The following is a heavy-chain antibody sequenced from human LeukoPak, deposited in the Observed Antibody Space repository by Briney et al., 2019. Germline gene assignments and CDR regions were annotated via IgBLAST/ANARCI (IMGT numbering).Heavy chain of an antibody. CDR1: GFTFSSYG. Sequence: GGSLRLSCAASGFTFSSYGMHWVRQAPGKGLEWVAVISYDGSNKYYADSVKGRFTISRDNSKNTLYLQMSSLRAEDTAVYYCARDFRVVILYYMDVWGKGTTVTVSS. V-gene: IGHV3-30*03. D-gene: IGHD2-21*01. J-gene: IGHJ6*03. CDR2: ISYDGSNK. CDR3: ARDFRVVILYYMDV.